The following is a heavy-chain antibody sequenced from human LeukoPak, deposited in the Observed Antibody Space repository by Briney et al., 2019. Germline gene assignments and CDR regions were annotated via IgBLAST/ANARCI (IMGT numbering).Heavy chain of an antibody. J-gene: IGHJ4*02. CDR1: GFTFSRYW. CDR3: ARSVVVVAAIDY. D-gene: IGHD2-15*01. V-gene: IGHV3-7*03. CDR2: IKQDGSEK. Sequence: GGSLRLSCAASGFTFSRYWMSWVRQAPGKGLEWVANIKQDGSEKYYVDSVKGRFTISRDNAKNSLYLQMNSLRAEDTAVYYCARSVVVVAAIDYWGQGTLVTVSS.